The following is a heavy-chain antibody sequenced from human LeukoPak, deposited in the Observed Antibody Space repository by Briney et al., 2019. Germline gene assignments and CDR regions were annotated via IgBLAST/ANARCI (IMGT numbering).Heavy chain of an antibody. D-gene: IGHD3-22*01. CDR2: ISSSSSYI. CDR3: ARDLGKLDYYDSSGYDSNWFDP. J-gene: IGHJ5*02. CDR1: GFTFSSYS. V-gene: IGHV3-21*01. Sequence: GGSLRLTCAASGFTFSSYSMNWVRQAPGKGLEWVSSISSSSSYIYYADSVKGRFTISRDNAKNSLYLQMNSLRAEDTAVYYCARDLGKLDYYDSSGYDSNWFDPWGQGTLVTVSS.